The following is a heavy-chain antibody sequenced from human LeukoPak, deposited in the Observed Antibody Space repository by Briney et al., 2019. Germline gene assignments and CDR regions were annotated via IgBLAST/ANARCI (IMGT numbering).Heavy chain of an antibody. V-gene: IGHV3-53*01. Sequence: GGSLRLSCAASGFTVSSNYMSWVRKAPGKGLEWVSVIYSGGSTYYADSVKGRFTISRDNSKNTLHLQMNSLRVEDTAVYHCARGEDYGDYFDYWGQGTLVTVSS. J-gene: IGHJ4*02. D-gene: IGHD3-16*01. CDR3: ARGEDYGDYFDY. CDR2: IYSGGST. CDR1: GFTVSSNY.